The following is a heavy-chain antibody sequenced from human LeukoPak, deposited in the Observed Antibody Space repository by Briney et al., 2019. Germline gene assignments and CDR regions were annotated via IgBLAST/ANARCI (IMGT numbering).Heavy chain of an antibody. Sequence: SETLSLTCTVSGGSISSSSYYWGWIRQPPGKGLEWIGSTYYSGSTYYNPSLKSRVTISVDTSKNQFSLKLSSVTAADTAVYYCARELKGELRYNWFDPWGQGTLVTVSS. J-gene: IGHJ5*02. D-gene: IGHD1-26*01. CDR2: TYYSGST. V-gene: IGHV4-39*07. CDR3: ARELKGELRYNWFDP. CDR1: GGSISSSSYY.